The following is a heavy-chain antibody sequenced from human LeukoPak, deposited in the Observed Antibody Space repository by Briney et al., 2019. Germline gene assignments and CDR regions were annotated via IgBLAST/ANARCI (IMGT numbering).Heavy chain of an antibody. CDR2: INYSGST. J-gene: IGHJ4*02. CDR3: ARGRGSSSWYLGKDYFDY. Sequence: SETLSLTCTVSGSSISSYYWSWIRQPPGKGLECIGYINYSGSTNYNPSLKSRATISVDTSKNQFSLKLSSVTTADTAVYYCARGRGSSSWYLGKDYFDYWGQGTLVTVSS. V-gene: IGHV4-59*01. CDR1: GSSISSYY. D-gene: IGHD6-13*01.